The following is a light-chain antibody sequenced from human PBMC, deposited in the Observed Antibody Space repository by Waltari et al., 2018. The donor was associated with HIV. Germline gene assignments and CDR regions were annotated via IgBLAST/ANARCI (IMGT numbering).Light chain of an antibody. CDR1: SSNIGNNY. V-gene: IGLV1-51*01. Sequence: QSVLTQPPSVSAAPGQSVTISCFGGSSNIGNNYVSWYQQLPGKPPKLLIYDNNKRPSASPDRCSASKSGTSATLGITGVQTADEAYYYCGTWDNTLIAFWMFGGGTKLTVL. J-gene: IGLJ3*02. CDR3: GTWDNTLIAFWM. CDR2: DNN.